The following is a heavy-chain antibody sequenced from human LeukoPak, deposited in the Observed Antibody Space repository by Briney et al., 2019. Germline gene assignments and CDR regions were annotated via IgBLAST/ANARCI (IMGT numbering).Heavy chain of an antibody. V-gene: IGHV3-48*02. Sequence: QPGGSLILSCAASGFTFRSYSMHWVRQAPGKGLEWVSYISSTSSTIYYADSVKGRFTISRDNAKNSLYLQMNSLRDEDTAVYYCARAAPYYYDSSGYSAFDSWGQGTMVTVSA. CDR3: ARAAPYYYDSSGYSAFDS. D-gene: IGHD3-22*01. CDR1: GFTFRSYS. CDR2: ISSTSSTI. J-gene: IGHJ3*02.